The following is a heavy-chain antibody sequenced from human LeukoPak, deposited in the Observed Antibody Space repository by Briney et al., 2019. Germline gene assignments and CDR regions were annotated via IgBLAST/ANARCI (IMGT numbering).Heavy chain of an antibody. CDR2: LYPGVST. V-gene: IGHV4-4*07. CDR1: GGPIYSHY. CDR3: ARLKFYDSTGYSPGHYMDV. D-gene: IGHD3-22*01. Sequence: PSETLSLTCTVSGGPIYSHYWSWIRQTAGKGLEWIGRLYPGVSTNYNPSLKSRVTMSVDTSKNQFALKLSAVTAADTAVYYCARLKFYDSTGYSPGHYMDVWGKGTTVTVSS. J-gene: IGHJ6*03.